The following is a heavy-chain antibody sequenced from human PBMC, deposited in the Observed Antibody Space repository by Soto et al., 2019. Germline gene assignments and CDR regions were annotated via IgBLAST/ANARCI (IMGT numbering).Heavy chain of an antibody. Sequence: ASVKVSCKASGYTFTGYYMHWVRQAPGQGLEWMGWINPNSGGTNYAQKFQGRVTMTRDTSISTAYMELSRLRSDDTAVYYCERVRRHQAMVWNWFDPWGQGTLVTVSS. CDR2: INPNSGGT. CDR1: GYTFTGYY. D-gene: IGHD5-18*01. J-gene: IGHJ5*02. V-gene: IGHV1-2*02. CDR3: ERVRRHQAMVWNWFDP.